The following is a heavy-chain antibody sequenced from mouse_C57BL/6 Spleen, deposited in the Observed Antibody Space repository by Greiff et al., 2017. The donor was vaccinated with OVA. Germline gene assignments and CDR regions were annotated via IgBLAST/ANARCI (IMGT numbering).Heavy chain of an antibody. V-gene: IGHV1-82*01. CDR1: GYAFSSSW. D-gene: IGHD1-1*01. Sequence: VQLQQSGPELVKPGASVKISCKASGYAFSSSWMNWVKQRPGKGLEWIGRIYPGDGDTNYNGKVKGKATLTADKSSSTAYMQLSSLTSEDSAVYFCARNYYGSSYVDAMDYWGQGTSVTVSS. CDR3: ARNYYGSSYVDAMDY. J-gene: IGHJ4*01. CDR2: IYPGDGDT.